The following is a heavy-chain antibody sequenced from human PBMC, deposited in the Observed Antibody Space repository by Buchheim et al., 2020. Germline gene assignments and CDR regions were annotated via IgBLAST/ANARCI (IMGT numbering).Heavy chain of an antibody. V-gene: IGHV4-39*01. CDR2: IYYSGST. CDR3: ARHYSSGYYLAYFDY. J-gene: IGHJ4*02. CDR1: GGSISSSSYY. Sequence: QLQLQESGPGLVKPSETLSLTCTVSGGSISSSSYYWGWIRQPPGKGLEWIGSIYYSGSTYYNPSLKSRVTISVDTSKNQFSLKLSSVTAADTAVYYCARHYSSGYYLAYFDYWGQGTL. D-gene: IGHD3-22*01.